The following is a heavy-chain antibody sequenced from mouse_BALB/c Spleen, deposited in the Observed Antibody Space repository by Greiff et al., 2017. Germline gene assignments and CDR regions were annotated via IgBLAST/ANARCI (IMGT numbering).Heavy chain of an antibody. D-gene: IGHD4-1*01. V-gene: IGHV2-5-1*01. J-gene: IGHJ4*01. CDR3: AKNGLGPSYYAMDY. CDR2: IWRGGST. CDR1: GFSLTSYG. Sequence: QVQLKESGPSLVQPSQSLSITCTVSGFSLTSYGVHWVRQSPGKGLEWLGVIWRGGSTDYNAAFMSRLSITKDNSKSQVFFKMNSLQADDTAIYYCAKNGLGPSYYAMDYWGQGTSVTVSS.